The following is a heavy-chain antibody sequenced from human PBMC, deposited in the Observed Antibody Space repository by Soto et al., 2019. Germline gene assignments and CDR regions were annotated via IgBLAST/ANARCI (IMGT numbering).Heavy chain of an antibody. V-gene: IGHV4-34*01. CDR3: ARGPDYGDYEAWYFDY. Sequence: QVQLQQWGAGLLKPSETLSLTCAVYGGSFSGYYWSWIRQPPGKGLEWIGEINHSGSTNYNPSLKSRVTISVDTSKNQFSLKLSSVTAADTAVYYCARGPDYGDYEAWYFDYWGQGTPVTVSS. D-gene: IGHD4-17*01. CDR1: GGSFSGYY. J-gene: IGHJ4*02. CDR2: INHSGST.